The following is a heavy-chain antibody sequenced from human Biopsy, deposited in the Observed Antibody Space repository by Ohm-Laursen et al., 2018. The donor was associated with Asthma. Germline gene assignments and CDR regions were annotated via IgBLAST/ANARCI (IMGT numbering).Heavy chain of an antibody. J-gene: IGHJ3*02. CDR1: GYTFTSYA. CDR2: INAGNGNT. D-gene: IGHD3-9*01. V-gene: IGHV1-3*01. Sequence: ASVKVSCKASGYTFTSYAIHWVRQAPGQRLEWMGWINAGNGNTKYSQKFQGRVTITRDTSASTAYMELSSLRSEDTAVYYCARTYYDFLTGQVNDAFATWGQGTMVTVSS. CDR3: ARTYYDFLTGQVNDAFAT.